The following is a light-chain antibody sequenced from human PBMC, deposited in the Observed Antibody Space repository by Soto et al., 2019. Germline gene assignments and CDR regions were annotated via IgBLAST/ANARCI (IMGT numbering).Light chain of an antibody. Sequence: ERVIAQSPTTLSVSPGGRATLSCRASQSVSSKLAWYRHKPGQAPRLLIYDASNRATGIPARFSGSGSGTDFTLTISSLEPEDFAVYYCQQRSNWPSFGQGTKVDIK. CDR1: QSVSSK. CDR2: DAS. J-gene: IGKJ1*01. CDR3: QQRSNWPS. V-gene: IGKV3-11*01.